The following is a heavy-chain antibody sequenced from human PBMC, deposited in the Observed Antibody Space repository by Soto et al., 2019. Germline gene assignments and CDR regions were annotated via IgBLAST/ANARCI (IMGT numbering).Heavy chain of an antibody. CDR3: ASGRGYYDILTGYYMGPGPCDY. CDR1: GFTFSDYY. D-gene: IGHD3-9*01. V-gene: IGHV3-11*01. Sequence: QVQLVESGGGLVKPGGSLRLSCAASGFTFSDYYMSWIRQAPGKGLEWVSYISSSGSTIYYADSVKGRFTISRDNAKNSLYLQMNSLRAEDTAVYYCASGRGYYDILTGYYMGPGPCDYWGQGTLVTVSS. CDR2: ISSSGSTI. J-gene: IGHJ4*02.